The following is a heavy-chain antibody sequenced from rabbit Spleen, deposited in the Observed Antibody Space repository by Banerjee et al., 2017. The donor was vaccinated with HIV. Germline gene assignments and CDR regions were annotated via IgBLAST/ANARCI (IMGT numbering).Heavy chain of an antibody. Sequence: QEQLVESGGGLVQPEGSLTLTCTASGFSFSSYYYMCWVRQAPGKGLEWIGCIYTADGSAWYASWAKGRFTISKTSSTVTLQMTSLTAADTATYFCARAQPYPDPNYAYALWGPGTLVTVS. D-gene: IGHD6-1*01. CDR2: IYTADGSA. CDR1: GFSFSSYYY. V-gene: IGHV1S45*01. CDR3: ARAQPYPDPNYAYAL. J-gene: IGHJ6*01.